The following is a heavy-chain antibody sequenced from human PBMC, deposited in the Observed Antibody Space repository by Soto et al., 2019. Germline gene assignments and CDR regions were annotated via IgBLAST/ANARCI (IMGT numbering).Heavy chain of an antibody. Sequence: QVQLVQSGAEVKKPGASVKVSCKASGYTFTGYYIHWVRQAPGQGLEWMALINPNSGDTNYAQKLQGRVTLTRDTSINTVYMEVTSLRFDDTAVYYCAVAGLPFEYWGQGTLVTVFS. D-gene: IGHD6-19*01. CDR1: GYTFTGYY. CDR3: AVAGLPFEY. V-gene: IGHV1-2*02. J-gene: IGHJ4*02. CDR2: INPNSGDT.